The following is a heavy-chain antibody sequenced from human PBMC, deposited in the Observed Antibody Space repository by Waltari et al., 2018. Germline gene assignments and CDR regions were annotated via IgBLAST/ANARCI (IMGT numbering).Heavy chain of an antibody. CDR1: GGSISSHY. CDR3: ARVGRTTYYYGSGPYYFDY. V-gene: IGHV4-59*11. D-gene: IGHD3-10*01. J-gene: IGHJ4*02. Sequence: QVQLQESGPGLVKPSETLSLTCTVSGGSISSHYWSWIRQPPGKGLEWIGYIYYSGSTNYNPSLKSRVTISVDTSKNQFSLKLSSVTAADTAVYYCARVGRTTYYYGSGPYYFDYWGQGTLVIVSS. CDR2: IYYSGST.